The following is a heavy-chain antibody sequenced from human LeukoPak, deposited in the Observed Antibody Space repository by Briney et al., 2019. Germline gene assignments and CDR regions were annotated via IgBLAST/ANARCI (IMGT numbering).Heavy chain of an antibody. J-gene: IGHJ4*02. D-gene: IGHD6-19*01. Sequence: ASVKVSCKASGYTFTSYGITWVRQAPGQGLEWMGWISAYNGNTDYAQKLQGRVTMTTDTSTSTAYMELRSLRSDDTAVYYCARAVDLWLGLDYWGQGTLVTVSS. V-gene: IGHV1-18*01. CDR2: ISAYNGNT. CDR3: ARAVDLWLGLDY. CDR1: GYTFTSYG.